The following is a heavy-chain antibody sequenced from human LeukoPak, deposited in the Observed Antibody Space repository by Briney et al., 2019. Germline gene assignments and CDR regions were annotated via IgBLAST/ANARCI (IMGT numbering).Heavy chain of an antibody. D-gene: IGHD3-16*01. CDR3: AREDDRTFEFDP. CDR2: INPSGGST. Sequence: ASVKVSCKASGYTFTSYYMHWVRQAPGQGLEWMGIINPSGGSTSYAQKFQGRVTMTRDMSTSIVYMELSSLRSEDTAVYYCAREDDRTFEFDPWGQGTLVTVSS. CDR1: GYTFTSYY. V-gene: IGHV1-46*01. J-gene: IGHJ5*02.